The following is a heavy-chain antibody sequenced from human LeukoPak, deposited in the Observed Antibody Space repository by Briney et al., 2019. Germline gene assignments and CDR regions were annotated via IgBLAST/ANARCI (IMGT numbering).Heavy chain of an antibody. V-gene: IGHV1-46*01. CDR3: ARVRTAAAGTFDY. CDR2: INPSGGST. D-gene: IGHD6-13*01. CDR1: GYTFTDYY. J-gene: IGHJ4*02. Sequence: ASVKISCKVSGYTFTDYYMHWVRQAPGQGLEWMGIINPSGGSTSYAQKFQGRVTMTRDTSTSTVYMELSSLRSEDTAVYYCARVRTAAAGTFDYWGQGTLVTVSS.